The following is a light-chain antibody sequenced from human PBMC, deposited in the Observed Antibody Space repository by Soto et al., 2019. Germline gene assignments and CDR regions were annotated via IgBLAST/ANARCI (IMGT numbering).Light chain of an antibody. J-gene: IGKJ1*01. CDR3: QQYGMSPWT. Sequence: EIVLTQSPGTLSLSPGERATLSCRASQSISTNYLAWHQQKSGQAPRLLIYGASSRATGIPDRFSGSGSGTDFTLTISRLEPKDFAVYYCQQYGMSPWTFGQGTKVEIK. CDR2: GAS. V-gene: IGKV3-20*01. CDR1: QSISTNY.